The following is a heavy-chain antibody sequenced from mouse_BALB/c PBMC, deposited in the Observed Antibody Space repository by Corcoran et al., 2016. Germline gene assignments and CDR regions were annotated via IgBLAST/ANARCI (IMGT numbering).Heavy chain of an antibody. Sequence: QIPWVQSGPELKKPGETVKISCKASWYTFTNYGMTWVKQAPGKGLKWMGWINTYTGEPTYADDFKGRFAFSLDTSASTAYLQINNLKNEDMATYFGAYGSRGRIAMDYWGQGTSVTVS. CDR1: WYTFTNYG. CDR3: AYGSRGRIAMDY. V-gene: IGHV9-1*02. CDR2: INTYTGEP. J-gene: IGHJ4*01. D-gene: IGHD1-1*01.